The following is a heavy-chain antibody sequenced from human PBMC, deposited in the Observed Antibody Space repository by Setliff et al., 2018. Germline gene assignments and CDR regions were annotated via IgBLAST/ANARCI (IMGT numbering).Heavy chain of an antibody. Sequence: SETLSLTCTVSGGSISSHYWSWIRQPPGKGLEWIGYIYYSGSTNYSPSLKSRVTISVDTSKNQFSLKLSSVTAADTAIYYCARNRVALYDAFDIWGQGTMVTVSS. CDR3: ARNRVALYDAFDI. V-gene: IGHV4-59*11. D-gene: IGHD5-12*01. J-gene: IGHJ3*02. CDR2: IYYSGST. CDR1: GGSISSHY.